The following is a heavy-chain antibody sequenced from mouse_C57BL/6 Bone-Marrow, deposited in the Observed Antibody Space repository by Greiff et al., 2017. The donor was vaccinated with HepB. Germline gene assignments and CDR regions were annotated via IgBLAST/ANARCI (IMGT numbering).Heavy chain of an antibody. J-gene: IGHJ4*01. CDR3: ARASYYYGSSYAMDY. CDR1: GYTFTSYT. V-gene: IGHV1-4*01. D-gene: IGHD1-1*01. CDR2: INPSSGYT. Sequence: VQRVESGAELARPGASVKMSCKASGYTFTSYTMHWVKQRPGQGLEWIGYINPSSGYTKYNQKFKDKATLTADKSSSTAYMQLSSLTSEDSAVYYCARASYYYGSSYAMDYWGQGTSVTVSS.